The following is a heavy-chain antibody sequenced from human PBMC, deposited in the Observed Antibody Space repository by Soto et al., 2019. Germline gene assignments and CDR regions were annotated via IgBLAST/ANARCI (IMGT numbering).Heavy chain of an antibody. D-gene: IGHD3-22*01. CDR3: ARDRYYYDSSGYMWGYFDY. V-gene: IGHV4-31*03. CDR1: GGSISSGGYY. CDR2: IYYSGST. J-gene: IGHJ4*02. Sequence: QVQLQESGPGLVKPSQTLSLTCTVSGGSISSGGYYWSWIRQHPGKGLEWIGYIYYSGSTYYNPSLKSRVTISVDTSKNQFSLKLSSVTAADTAVYYCARDRYYYDSSGYMWGYFDYWGQGTLVTVSS.